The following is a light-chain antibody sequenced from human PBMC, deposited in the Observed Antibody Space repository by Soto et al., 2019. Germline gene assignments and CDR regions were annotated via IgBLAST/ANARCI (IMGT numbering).Light chain of an antibody. CDR3: QSYDSTLSARYV. J-gene: IGLJ1*01. CDR2: GNT. Sequence: QFVLTQPPSVSGAPGQRVTISCTGSSSNIGAGYDVHWYQQRPGTAPKLLIFGNTNRPSGVPDRFSGSKSGTSASLAITGLQAEDEGDYYCQSYDSTLSARYVFGTGTKVTVL. CDR1: SSNIGAGYD. V-gene: IGLV1-40*01.